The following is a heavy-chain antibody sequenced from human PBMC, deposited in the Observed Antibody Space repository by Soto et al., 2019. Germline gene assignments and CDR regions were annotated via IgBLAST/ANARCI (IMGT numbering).Heavy chain of an antibody. CDR1: GFTFSDHY. D-gene: IGHD4-17*01. J-gene: IGHJ4*02. Sequence: GGSLRLSCAASGFTFSDHYMDWVRQAPGKGLEWVGRIRKKANSYTTEYAASGKGRFTISRDDSKNSMYLQMNSLRTEDTAVYFCARISTTSYFDFWGQGTLVTVSS. CDR2: IRKKANSYTT. CDR3: ARISTTSYFDF. V-gene: IGHV3-72*01.